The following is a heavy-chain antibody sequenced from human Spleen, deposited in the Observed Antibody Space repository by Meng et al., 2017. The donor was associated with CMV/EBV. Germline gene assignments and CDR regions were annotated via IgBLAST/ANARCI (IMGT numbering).Heavy chain of an antibody. CDR2: INSDGSTT. Sequence: GESLKISCAASGFTLSSYSINWVRQAPGKGLVWVSRINSDGSTTTYADSVDGRFTISRDNAKKTLYLQMKSLRAEDTAVYYCARGPYYYDSSAYPTHYYYGLDVWGQGTTVTVSS. V-gene: IGHV3-74*01. J-gene: IGHJ6*02. CDR3: ARGPYYYDSSAYPTHYYYGLDV. D-gene: IGHD3-22*01. CDR1: GFTLSSYS.